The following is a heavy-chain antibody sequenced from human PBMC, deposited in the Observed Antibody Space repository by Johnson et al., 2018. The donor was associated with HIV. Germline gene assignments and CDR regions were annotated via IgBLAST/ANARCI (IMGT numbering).Heavy chain of an antibody. Sequence: QVQLVESGGGLVQPGGSRRLSCAVSGITFTDAWMNWVRQAPGKGLEWVAVISYDGSNKYYADSVKGRFTISRDNAKNSLYLQMNSLRAEDTAVYYCARPITMIVVVTHDAFDIWGQGTMVTVSS. D-gene: IGHD3-22*01. J-gene: IGHJ3*02. CDR1: GITFTDAW. V-gene: IGHV3-30-3*01. CDR3: ARPITMIVVVTHDAFDI. CDR2: ISYDGSNK.